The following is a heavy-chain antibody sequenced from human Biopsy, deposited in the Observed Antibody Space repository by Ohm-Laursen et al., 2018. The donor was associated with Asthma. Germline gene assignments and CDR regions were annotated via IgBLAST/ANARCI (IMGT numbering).Heavy chain of an antibody. CDR1: GFTFSSYG. Sequence: SLRLSCAAPGFTFSSYGMHWVRQAPGRGLEWVAVIWYDGSNKYYADSVKGRFTISRDNSKNTLYLQMNSLRAEDTAVYYCARDPAGYYYFDYWGQGTLVTVSS. V-gene: IGHV3-33*01. CDR3: ARDPAGYYYFDY. D-gene: IGHD3-22*01. CDR2: IWYDGSNK. J-gene: IGHJ4*02.